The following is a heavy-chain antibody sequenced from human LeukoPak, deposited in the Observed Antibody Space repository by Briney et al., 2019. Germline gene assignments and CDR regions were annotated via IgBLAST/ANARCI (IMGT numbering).Heavy chain of an antibody. D-gene: IGHD2-2*01. J-gene: IGHJ6*03. CDR3: ARGLSAMYYYYMDV. V-gene: IGHV3-23*01. CDR2: INYNGFST. Sequence: GGSLRLSCAASGFTFSNYDMTWIRQAPGKGLEWVSVINYNGFSTNYADSVKGRFTISRDNSKNTLYLQMNSLRAEDTAVYYCARGLSAMYYYYMDVWGKGTTVTVSS. CDR1: GFTFSNYD.